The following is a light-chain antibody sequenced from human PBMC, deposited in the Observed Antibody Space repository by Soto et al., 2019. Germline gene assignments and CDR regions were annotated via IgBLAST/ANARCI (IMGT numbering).Light chain of an antibody. V-gene: IGKV1-39*01. CDR1: QNIRNY. CDR2: GAS. Sequence: DIQMTQSPSSLSASVGDTVTITCRASQNIRNYLNWYQQKPGKVPNLLIYGASSLQSGVPSRFSGSGSETDFTLTINNLQPEDFATYYCQQSYTAVFTFGPGTKVDIK. J-gene: IGKJ3*01. CDR3: QQSYTAVFT.